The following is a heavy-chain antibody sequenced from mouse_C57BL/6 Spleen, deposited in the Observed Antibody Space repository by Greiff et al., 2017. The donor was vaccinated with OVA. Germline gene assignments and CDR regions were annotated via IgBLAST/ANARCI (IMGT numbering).Heavy chain of an antibody. Sequence: ESGAELVRPGASVTLSCKASGYTFTDYEMHWVKQTPVHGLEWIGAIDPETGGTAYNQKFKGKAILTADKSSSTADMELRSLTSEDSAVYYCTRDYSNLTVWGTGTTVTVSS. V-gene: IGHV1-15*01. J-gene: IGHJ1*03. CDR3: TRDYSNLTV. D-gene: IGHD2-5*01. CDR2: IDPETGGT. CDR1: GYTFTDYE.